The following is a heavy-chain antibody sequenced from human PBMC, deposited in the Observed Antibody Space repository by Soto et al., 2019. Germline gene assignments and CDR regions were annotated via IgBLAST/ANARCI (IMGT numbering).Heavy chain of an antibody. CDR1: GGSISSGGYS. Sequence: SETLSLTCAVSGGSISSGGYSWSWIRQPPGKGLEWIGYIYHSGSTYYNPSLKSRVTISVDRSKNQFSLKLSSVTAADTAVYYCARGGGYTFDYWGQGTLVSVSS. V-gene: IGHV4-30-2*01. CDR2: IYHSGST. J-gene: IGHJ4*02. D-gene: IGHD3-16*01. CDR3: ARGGGYTFDY.